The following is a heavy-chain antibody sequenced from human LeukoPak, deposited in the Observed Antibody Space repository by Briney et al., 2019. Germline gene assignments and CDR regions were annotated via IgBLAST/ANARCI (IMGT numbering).Heavy chain of an antibody. V-gene: IGHV5-51*01. CDR3: ARHLSNLEGTYHFDY. D-gene: IGHD1-14*01. CDR1: GYSFTSYW. J-gene: IGHJ4*02. Sequence: GESLKISCKGSGYSFTSYWIGWVRQMPGKGLGWMGIIYPGDSDTRYSPSFQGQVTISADKSISTAYLQWSSLKASDTAMYYCARHLSNLEGTYHFDYWGQGTLVTVSS. CDR2: IYPGDSDT.